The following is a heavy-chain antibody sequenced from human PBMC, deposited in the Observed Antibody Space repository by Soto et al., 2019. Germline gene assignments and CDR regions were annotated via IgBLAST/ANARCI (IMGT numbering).Heavy chain of an antibody. CDR1: GFTFSSYA. J-gene: IGHJ4*02. CDR3: AAGLRLGSCDY. D-gene: IGHD4-17*01. Sequence: EVQLLESGGGLVQPGGSLRLSCAASGFTFSSYAMSWVRQAPGKGLEWVSAISVGGGSTYYADSVKGRFTISRDNSKNTLYLQMNSLRAEDTAVYYCAAGLRLGSCDYWGQGTLVTVSS. CDR2: ISVGGGST. V-gene: IGHV3-23*01.